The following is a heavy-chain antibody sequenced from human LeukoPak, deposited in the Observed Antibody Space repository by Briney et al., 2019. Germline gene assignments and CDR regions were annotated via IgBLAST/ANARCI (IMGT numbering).Heavy chain of an antibody. CDR3: ARSGSDFDY. J-gene: IGHJ4*02. CDR1: GFTFSDYY. CDR2: IKQDGREK. Sequence: GGSLRLSCAASGFTFSDYYMSWVRQAPGKGLEWVANIKQDGREKSYVDSVKGRFTISRDNAENSLYLQMDSLRAEDTAVYYCARSGSDFDYWGQGTLVTVSS. V-gene: IGHV3-7*01. D-gene: IGHD1-26*01.